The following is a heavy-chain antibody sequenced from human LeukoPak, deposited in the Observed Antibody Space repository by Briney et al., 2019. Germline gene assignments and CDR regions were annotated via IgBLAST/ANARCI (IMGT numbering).Heavy chain of an antibody. CDR3: ARETNYGDGRFDY. Sequence: SETLSLTCTVSGGSISSGGYYWSWLRQHPGTGPEWIGYIYYSGSTYYNPSLKSRVTISVDTSKNQFSLKLSSVTAADTAVYYCARETNYGDGRFDYWGQGTLVTVSS. CDR1: GGSISSGGYY. D-gene: IGHD4-17*01. CDR2: IYYSGST. V-gene: IGHV4-31*03. J-gene: IGHJ4*02.